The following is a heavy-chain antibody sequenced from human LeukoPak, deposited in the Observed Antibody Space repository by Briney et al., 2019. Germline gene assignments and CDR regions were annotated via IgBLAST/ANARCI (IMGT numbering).Heavy chain of an antibody. CDR2: IWYDGSNK. CDR3: ARGQVETAIPGDY. CDR1: GFTFSSYG. Sequence: GGSLRLSCAASGFTFSSYGMHWVRQAPGKGLEWVAIIWYDGSNKYYADSVKGRFTISRDNSKNTVYLQMNSLRAEDTAVYYCARGQVETAIPGDYWGQGTLVTVSS. J-gene: IGHJ4*02. V-gene: IGHV3-33*01. D-gene: IGHD2-21*02.